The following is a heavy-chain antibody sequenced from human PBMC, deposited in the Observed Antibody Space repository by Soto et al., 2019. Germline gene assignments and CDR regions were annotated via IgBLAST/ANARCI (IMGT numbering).Heavy chain of an antibody. CDR3: ARFVFPTVTPYNGMDV. V-gene: IGHV1-3*01. CDR2: INAGNGNT. J-gene: IGHJ6*02. Sequence: GASVKVSCKASGYTFTSYAMHWVRQAPGQRLEWMGWINAGNGNTKYSQKFQGRVTITRDTSASTAYMELSSLRSEDTAVYYCARFVFPTVTPYNGMDVWGQGTTVTVFS. CDR1: GYTFTSYA. D-gene: IGHD4-17*01.